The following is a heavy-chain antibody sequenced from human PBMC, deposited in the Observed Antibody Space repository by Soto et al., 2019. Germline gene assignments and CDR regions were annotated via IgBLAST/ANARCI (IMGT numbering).Heavy chain of an antibody. CDR3: ARDGRGYSYGWAWGNHYYAMDV. V-gene: IGHV4-31*03. J-gene: IGHJ6*02. Sequence: SETLSLTCTVSGGSISGGGYFWSWIRQHPGKGLEWIGYIYYSGSTYYNPSLKSRVTISVDTSKNQFSLKLSSVTAADTAVYYCARDGRGYSYGWAWGNHYYAMDVWGQGTPVTVS. CDR1: GGSISGGGYF. D-gene: IGHD5-18*01. CDR2: IYYSGST.